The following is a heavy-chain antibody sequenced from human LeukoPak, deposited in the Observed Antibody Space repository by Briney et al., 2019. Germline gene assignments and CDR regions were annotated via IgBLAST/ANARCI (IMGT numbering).Heavy chain of an antibody. CDR3: ARFQMTYSSSCWTYYYYGMDV. V-gene: IGHV3-48*03. CDR1: GFTFSSYE. J-gene: IGHJ6*02. CDR2: ISSSGSTI. D-gene: IGHD6-6*01. Sequence: PGGSLRLSCAASGFTFSSYEMNGVRQAPGKGLEWVSYISSSGSTIYYADSVKGRFTISRDNAKNSLYLQMNSLRAEDTAVYYCARFQMTYSSSCWTYYYYGMDVWGQGTTVTVSS.